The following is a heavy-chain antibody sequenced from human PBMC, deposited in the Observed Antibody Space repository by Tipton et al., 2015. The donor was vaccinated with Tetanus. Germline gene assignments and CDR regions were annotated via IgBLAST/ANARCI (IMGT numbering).Heavy chain of an antibody. V-gene: IGHV4-61*01. CDR2: IYYSGST. CDR1: GGSVSSGSYY. CDR3: AGSYYDFWSGNQYYYYGMDV. Sequence: LRLSCTVSGGSVSSGSYYWSWIRQPPGKGLEWIGYIYYSGSTNYNPSLKSRVTISVDTSKNQFSLKLSSVTAADTAVYYCAGSYYDFWSGNQYYYYGMDVWGQGTTVTVSS. D-gene: IGHD3-3*01. J-gene: IGHJ6*02.